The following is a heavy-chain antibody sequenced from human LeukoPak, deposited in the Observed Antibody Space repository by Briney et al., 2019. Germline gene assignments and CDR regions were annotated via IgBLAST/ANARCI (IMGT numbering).Heavy chain of an antibody. V-gene: IGHV1-2*02. J-gene: IGHJ4*02. CDR2: IDPTSGGT. CDR3: ATVAAGMG. D-gene: IGHD6-13*01. CDR1: GYTFTAYW. Sequence: ASVKVSCKASGYTFTAYWMHWVRQAPGQGLEWMRWIDPTSGGTNYAQKFQGRVTMTRDTSIGTAYMELSRLTSDDTAVYYCATVAAGMGWGQGTLVTVSS.